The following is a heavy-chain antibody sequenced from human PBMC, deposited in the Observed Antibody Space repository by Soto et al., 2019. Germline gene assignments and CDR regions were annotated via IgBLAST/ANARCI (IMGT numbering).Heavy chain of an antibody. CDR2: MYYNGNI. J-gene: IGHJ5*02. CDR3: ASGGNWFDP. CDR1: GGSISNYY. V-gene: IGHV4-59*07. Sequence: SDTLSLTCNVSGGSISNYYWTWIRQSPEKGLEWIGYMYYNGNINYNPSLKSRVTISIDTSKNHFSLTLKSVSAADTAVYYCASGGNWFDPWGQGVLVTVSS. D-gene: IGHD3-16*01.